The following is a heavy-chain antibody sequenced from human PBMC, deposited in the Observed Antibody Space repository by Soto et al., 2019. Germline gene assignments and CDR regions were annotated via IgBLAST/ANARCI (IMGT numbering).Heavy chain of an antibody. CDR1: GYTFTSYY. CDR3: ASIIRPKNWFDP. J-gene: IGHJ5*02. V-gene: IGHV1-46*03. Sequence: ASVKVSCKASGYTFTSYYIYWVRQAPGQGLEWMGIINPSGGSTIYAQKFQGRVTMTRDTSTSTVYMELSSLRSEDTAVYYCASIIRPKNWFDPWGQGTLVTVSS. CDR2: INPSGGST.